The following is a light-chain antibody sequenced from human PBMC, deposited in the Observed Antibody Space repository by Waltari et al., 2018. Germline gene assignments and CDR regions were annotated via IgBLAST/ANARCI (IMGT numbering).Light chain of an antibody. CDR3: CSYAGAV. Sequence: QSALTQPASVSGSPGQSITISFTGTSSGVGGYNLVPWYQQHPGKAPKLMIYEGSKRPSGVSNRFSGSKSGNTASLTISGLQAEDEADYYCCSYAGAVFGGGTKLTIL. CDR2: EGS. J-gene: IGLJ3*02. V-gene: IGLV2-23*01. CDR1: SSGVGGYNL.